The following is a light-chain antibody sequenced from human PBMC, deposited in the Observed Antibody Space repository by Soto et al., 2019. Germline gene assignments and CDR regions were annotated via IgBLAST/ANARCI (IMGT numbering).Light chain of an antibody. J-gene: IGKJ1*01. Sequence: DLQMTQSPSTLSGSVGDRVTITCRASQSIDPWLAWHQQKPGRAPKLLISKASILESGVPSSFSGSGSGTDFTLTINALQPDDFATYYCQQSNSFWTFGQGTKVETK. V-gene: IGKV1-5*03. CDR3: QQSNSFWT. CDR2: KAS. CDR1: QSIDPW.